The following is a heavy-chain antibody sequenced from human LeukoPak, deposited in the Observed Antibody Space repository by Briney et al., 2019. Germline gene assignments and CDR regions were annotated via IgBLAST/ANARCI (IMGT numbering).Heavy chain of an antibody. Sequence: PSETLSLTCAVSGYSISSGYYWGWIRQPPGKGLEWIGSMYHSGSTYYNPSLKSRVTISVGTSKNQFSLKLSSVTAADTAVYYCAREVVVVDRYFQHWGQGTLVTVSS. CDR2: MYHSGST. CDR1: GYSISSGYY. J-gene: IGHJ1*01. V-gene: IGHV4-38-2*02. CDR3: AREVVVVDRYFQH. D-gene: IGHD2-15*01.